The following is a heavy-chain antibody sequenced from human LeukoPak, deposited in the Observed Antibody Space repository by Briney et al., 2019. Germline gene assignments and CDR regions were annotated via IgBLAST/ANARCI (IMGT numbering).Heavy chain of an antibody. J-gene: IGHJ3*02. D-gene: IGHD3-22*01. Sequence: GGSLRLSCAASGFTFSSYWMGWVRQAPGKGLKWVANIKQDESEKYYVDSVKGRFTISRDNAKKSLYLQMNSLRAEDTAVYYCARGHYYDSSGYKFVGAFDIWGQGTMVTVSS. CDR3: ARGHYYDSSGYKFVGAFDI. CDR1: GFTFSSYW. V-gene: IGHV3-7*01. CDR2: IKQDESEK.